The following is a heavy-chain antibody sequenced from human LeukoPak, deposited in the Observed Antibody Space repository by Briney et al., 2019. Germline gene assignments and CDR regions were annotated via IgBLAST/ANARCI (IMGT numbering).Heavy chain of an antibody. Sequence: SETLSLTCAIYVGSFSDYYWSWIRQPPRRGLEWVWDINHSGSTTYSPSLTSRVTMSVDTSKNQFSLKLSSVTAADTAVYYCARGPPRDFVTSGFYYNYWGQGTRVTVSS. CDR3: ARGPPRDFVTSGFYYNY. V-gene: IGHV4-34*01. J-gene: IGHJ4*02. CDR2: INHSGST. D-gene: IGHD3-22*01. CDR1: VGSFSDYY.